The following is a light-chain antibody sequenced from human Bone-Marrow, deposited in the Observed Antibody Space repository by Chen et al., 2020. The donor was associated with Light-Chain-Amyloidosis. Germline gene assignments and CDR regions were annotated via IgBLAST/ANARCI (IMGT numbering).Light chain of an antibody. CDR1: NIGSTS. Sequence: SYVLTQPSSVSVAPGQTATIACGGNNIGSTSVHWYQQTPGQAPLLVVYDDSDRPSGIPERWSGSNAGNTATLTSSRVEAGDEADDDCQVGDRSSDRPVFGGGTKLPVL. J-gene: IGLJ3*02. CDR3: QVGDRSSDRPV. V-gene: IGLV3-21*02. CDR2: DDS.